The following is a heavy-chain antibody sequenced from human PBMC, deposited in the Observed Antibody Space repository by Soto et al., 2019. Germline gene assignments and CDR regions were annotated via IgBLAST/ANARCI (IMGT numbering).Heavy chain of an antibody. CDR1: VFSFSFYS. J-gene: IGHJ4*02. V-gene: IGHV3-21*01. Sequence: GSLRLSGAGPVFSFSFYSMNWVRQCPGKGLEWVSSISSNSNNIYYADSVKGRFTISRDNAKNSLYLQMNSLRAEDTAVYFCARDQGLKRWLQLNPLDFWGLGTLVTVSS. CDR2: ISSNSNNI. CDR3: ARDQGLKRWLQLNPLDF. D-gene: IGHD5-12*01.